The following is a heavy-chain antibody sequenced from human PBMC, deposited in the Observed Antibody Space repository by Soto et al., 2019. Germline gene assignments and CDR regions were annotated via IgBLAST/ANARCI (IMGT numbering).Heavy chain of an antibody. D-gene: IGHD3-16*01. J-gene: IGHJ4*02. Sequence: PGGSLRLSCTASRFTFSNYWMSWVRQAPGKGLEWVANIKQDGSETYYADSVKGRFTISRDNSKNTLYLQMNSLRAEDAAVYYCAKSAGSNAYYPNDYWGQGTLVTVSS. CDR1: RFTFSNYW. CDR2: IKQDGSET. CDR3: AKSAGSNAYYPNDY. V-gene: IGHV3-7*03.